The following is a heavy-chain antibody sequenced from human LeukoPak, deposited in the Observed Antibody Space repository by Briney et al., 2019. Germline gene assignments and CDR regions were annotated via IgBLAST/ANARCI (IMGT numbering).Heavy chain of an antibody. CDR1: GYTFTSYA. J-gene: IGHJ3*02. D-gene: IGHD1-1*01. Sequence: ASVKVSCKASGYTFTSYAMNWVRQAPGQGLEWMGWINTNTGNPTYAQGFTGRFVFSLDTSVSTAYLQISSLKAEDTAVYYCARDVFRNWNSGIDAFDIWGQGTMVTVSS. CDR3: ARDVFRNWNSGIDAFDI. CDR2: INTNTGNP. V-gene: IGHV7-4-1*02.